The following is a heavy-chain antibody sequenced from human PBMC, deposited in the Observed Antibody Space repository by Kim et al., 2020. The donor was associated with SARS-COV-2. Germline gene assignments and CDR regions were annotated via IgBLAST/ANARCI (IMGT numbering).Heavy chain of an antibody. CDR1: RFTFSSYA. J-gene: IGHJ6*02. D-gene: IGHD3-10*01. CDR3: VKGANLWYYNGMDV. CDR2: ISGSGDKT. Sequence: GGSLRLSCAASRFTFSSYAMTWVRQAPGKGLEWVSTISGSGDKTYYADSVKGRFTISRDNAKNMMYLQMNNLRVEDTAVYYCVKGANLWYYNGMDVWGQG. V-gene: IGHV3-23*01.